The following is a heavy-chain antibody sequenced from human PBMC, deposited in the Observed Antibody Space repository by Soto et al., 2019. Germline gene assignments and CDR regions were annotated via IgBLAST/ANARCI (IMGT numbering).Heavy chain of an antibody. V-gene: IGHV3-74*01. Sequence: EVQLVESGGGLVQPGGSLRLSCAASGFTFSSQWLHWVRQAPGKGLVWISRINNDGTSTNYADSVKGRFTVSRDNAKKTMSLQMNSLRAEDTAVYYCASWRGGFTYGLDHWGQGTPVTVYS. D-gene: IGHD5-18*01. CDR3: ASWRGGFTYGLDH. J-gene: IGHJ4*02. CDR1: GFTFSSQW. CDR2: INNDGTST.